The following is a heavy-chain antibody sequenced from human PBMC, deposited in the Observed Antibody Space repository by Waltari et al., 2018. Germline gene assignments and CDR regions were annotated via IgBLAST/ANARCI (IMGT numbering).Heavy chain of an antibody. CDR3: ARVSRSNYVDY. Sequence: VHFQESGPVWGRLSRTPPPPCIFSGGSISAGGYYWTWIRQHPGKGLEWIGYIYYSGSTYYNPSLKSRVTISVDTSKNQFSLKLSSVTAADTAVYYCARVSRSNYVDYWGQGTLVTVSS. J-gene: IGHJ4*02. V-gene: IGHV4-31*03. CDR1: GGSISAGGYY. D-gene: IGHD3-10*01. CDR2: IYYSGST.